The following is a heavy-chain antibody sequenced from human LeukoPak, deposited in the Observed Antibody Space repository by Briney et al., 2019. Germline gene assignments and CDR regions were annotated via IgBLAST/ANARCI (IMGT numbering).Heavy chain of an antibody. Sequence: KFQGRVTITRDTSASTAYMELSSLRSEDTAVYYCARRERYSSGCLDYWGQGTLVTVSS. J-gene: IGHJ4*02. V-gene: IGHV1-3*01. D-gene: IGHD6-19*01. CDR3: ARRERYSSGCLDY.